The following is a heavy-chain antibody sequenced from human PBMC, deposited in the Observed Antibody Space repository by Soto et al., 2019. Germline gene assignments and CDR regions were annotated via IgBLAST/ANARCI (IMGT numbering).Heavy chain of an antibody. V-gene: IGHV1-69*06. CDR1: GGTFSSYA. Sequence: QVQLVQSGAEVKKPGSSVKVSCKASGGTFSSYAISWVLQAPGQGREWMGGIIPIFGTANYAQKFQGRVTITADKSTSTAYMELSSLRSEDTAVYYCARDIYTMVRGGTKSDYWGQGTLVTVSS. CDR2: IIPIFGTA. D-gene: IGHD3-10*01. J-gene: IGHJ4*02. CDR3: ARDIYTMVRGGTKSDY.